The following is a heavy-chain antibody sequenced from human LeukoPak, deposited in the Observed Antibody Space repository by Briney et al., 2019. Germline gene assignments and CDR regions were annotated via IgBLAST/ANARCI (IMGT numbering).Heavy chain of an antibody. CDR2: IYYSGST. J-gene: IGHJ6*03. Sequence: KPSETLSLTCTVSGGSISSSSYYWGWIRQPPGKGLEWIGIIYYSGSTYYNPSLKSRVTISVDTSKNQFSLKLSSVTAADTAVYYCARQLEYYYYMDVWGKGTTVTVSS. D-gene: IGHD1-1*01. V-gene: IGHV4-39*01. CDR3: ARQLEYYYYMDV. CDR1: GGSISSSSYY.